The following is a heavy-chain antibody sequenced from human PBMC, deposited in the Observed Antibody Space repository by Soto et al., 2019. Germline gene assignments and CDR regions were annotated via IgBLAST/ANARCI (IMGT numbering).Heavy chain of an antibody. CDR3: TTAYGDFLLRDY. J-gene: IGHJ4*02. D-gene: IGHD4-17*01. CDR2: IKSKTDGGTT. Sequence: EVQLVESGGGLVKPGGSLRLSCAASGFTFSNAWMNWVRQAPGKGLEWVGRIKSKTDGGTTDYAAPVKGRFTISRADSKNTLYLQMNSLKTEDTAVYYCTTAYGDFLLRDYWGQGTLVTVSS. V-gene: IGHV3-15*07. CDR1: GFTFSNAW.